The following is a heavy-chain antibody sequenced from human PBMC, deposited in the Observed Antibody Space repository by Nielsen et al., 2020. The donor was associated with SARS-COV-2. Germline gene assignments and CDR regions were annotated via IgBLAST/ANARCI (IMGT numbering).Heavy chain of an antibody. D-gene: IGHD3-10*01. V-gene: IGHV3-30-3*01. Sequence: WIRQPPGKGLEWVAVISYDGSNKYYADSVKGRFTISRDNSKNTLYLQMNSLRAEDTAVYYCARDMVRGVAYYYYYGMDVWGQGTTVTVSS. J-gene: IGHJ6*02. CDR2: ISYDGSNK. CDR3: ARDMVRGVAYYYYYGMDV.